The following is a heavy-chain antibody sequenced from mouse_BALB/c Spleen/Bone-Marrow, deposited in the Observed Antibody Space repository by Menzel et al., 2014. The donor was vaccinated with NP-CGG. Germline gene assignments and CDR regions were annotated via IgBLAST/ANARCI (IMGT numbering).Heavy chain of an antibody. CDR2: ISYSGNT. CDR1: GDSITSGY. J-gene: IGHJ2*01. CDR3: TRDYYGP. V-gene: IGHV3-8*02. D-gene: IGHD1-2*01. Sequence: EVHLVESGPSLVKPSQALSLTCSVTGDSITSGYWNWIRKFPGNKLEYMGYISYSGNTYYNPSLISRISITRDTSKNQYYLQLNSVTTVDTATYYCTRDYYGPWGQGTTLTVSS.